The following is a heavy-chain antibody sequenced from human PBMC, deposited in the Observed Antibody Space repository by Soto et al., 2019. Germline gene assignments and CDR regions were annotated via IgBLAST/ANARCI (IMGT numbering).Heavy chain of an antibody. V-gene: IGHV3-30*18. D-gene: IGHD6-13*01. CDR2: ISYDGSNK. J-gene: IGHJ6*02. CDR1: GFAFSSSG. Sequence: LRLSCAASGFAFSSSGMHWVRQAPGQGLEWVAVISYDGSNKYYADSVKGRFTISRDNSKNTLYLQMNSLRAEDTAVYYCAKDLLRQQLFVVYYYYGMDVWGQGTTVTVSS. CDR3: AKDLLRQQLFVVYYYYGMDV.